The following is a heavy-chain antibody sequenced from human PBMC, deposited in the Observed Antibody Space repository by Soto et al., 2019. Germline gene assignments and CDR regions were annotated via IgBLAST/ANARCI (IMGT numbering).Heavy chain of an antibody. J-gene: IGHJ6*02. CDR2: INTNTGNP. D-gene: IGHD3-3*01. CDR3: ARTLRFLEWFQYGMDV. CDR1: GYTFTSYA. Sequence: GASVKVSCKASGYTFTSYAMNWVRQAPGQGLEWMGWINTNTGNPTYAQGFTGRFVFSLDTSVSTAYLQICSLKAEDTAVYYCARTLRFLEWFQYGMDVWGQGTTVTVSS. V-gene: IGHV7-4-1*01.